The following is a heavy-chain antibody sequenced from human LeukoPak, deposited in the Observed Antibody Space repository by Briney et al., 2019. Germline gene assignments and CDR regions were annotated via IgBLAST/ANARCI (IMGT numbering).Heavy chain of an antibody. CDR1: GYSFTSYW. J-gene: IGHJ4*02. V-gene: IGHV5-51*01. Sequence: LGESLKISCKGSGYSFTSYWIGWVRQMPGKGLEWMGIIYPGDSDTRYSPSFQGQVTISADKSISTAYLQWSSLKASDTAMYYCARHAVRDYDILTEIDYWGQGTLVTVSS. CDR2: IYPGDSDT. CDR3: ARHAVRDYDILTEIDY. D-gene: IGHD3-9*01.